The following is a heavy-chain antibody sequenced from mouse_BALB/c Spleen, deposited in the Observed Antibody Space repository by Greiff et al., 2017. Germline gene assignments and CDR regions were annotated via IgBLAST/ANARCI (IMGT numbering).Heavy chain of an antibody. Sequence: QVQLQQSGAELVRPGSSVKISCKASGYAFSSYWMNWVKQRPGQGLEWIGQIYPGDGDTNYNGKFKGKATLTADKSSSTAYMQLSSLTSEDSAVYFCARGYRYYVDYWGQGTTLTVSS. J-gene: IGHJ2*01. CDR2: IYPGDGDT. D-gene: IGHD2-14*01. CDR1: GYAFSSYW. CDR3: ARGYRYYVDY. V-gene: IGHV1-80*01.